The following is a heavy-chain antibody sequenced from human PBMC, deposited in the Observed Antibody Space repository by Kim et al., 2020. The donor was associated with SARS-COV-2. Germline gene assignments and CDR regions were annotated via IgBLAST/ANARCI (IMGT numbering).Heavy chain of an antibody. V-gene: IGHV1-8*01. J-gene: IGHJ6*02. D-gene: IGHD3-3*01. CDR3: ARGLEDLLDCYYYDGMDV. Sequence: AQKFQSRVTMTRNTSISTAYMELSSLRSEDTAVYYCARGLEDLLDCYYYDGMDVWGRGTTVTVSS.